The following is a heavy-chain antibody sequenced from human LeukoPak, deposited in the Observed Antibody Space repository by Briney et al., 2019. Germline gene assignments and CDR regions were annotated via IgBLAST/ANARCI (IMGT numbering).Heavy chain of an antibody. CDR2: IYYSGST. V-gene: IGHV4-39*07. D-gene: IGHD6-19*01. CDR3: ARDSGSIDY. CDR1: GGSISSSSYY. Sequence: SETLSLTCTVSGGSISSSSYYWGWILQPPGKGLEWIGSIYYSGSTYYNPSLKSRVTISVDTSKNQFSLKLSSVTAADTAVYYCARDSGSIDYWGLGTLVTVSS. J-gene: IGHJ4*02.